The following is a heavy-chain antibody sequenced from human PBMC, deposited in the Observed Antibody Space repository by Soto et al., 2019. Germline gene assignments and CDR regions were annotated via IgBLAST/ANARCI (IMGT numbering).Heavy chain of an antibody. Sequence: QVQVVQSGDEVKKPGASVKVSCKASGYTFTNYGFSWVPQAPGQGLEWMGRISGYNGNTKYAEKFQGRVTMTTDTSTSTAHMELKSLRSDDTAVYYCAREGQAPYYYYGMDVWGQGTAVTVSS. CDR2: ISGYNGNT. V-gene: IGHV1-18*01. CDR1: GYTFTNYG. J-gene: IGHJ6*02. CDR3: AREGQAPYYYYGMDV.